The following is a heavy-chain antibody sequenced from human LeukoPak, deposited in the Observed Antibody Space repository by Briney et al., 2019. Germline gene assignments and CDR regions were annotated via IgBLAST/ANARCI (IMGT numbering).Heavy chain of an antibody. D-gene: IGHD5-12*01. Sequence: PGRSLRLSCAASGFTFSSYAMHWVRQAPGKGLEWVAVISYEGSNKYYADSVKGRFTISGDNSKNTLYLQMNSLRAEDTAVYYCARDSGSRPEYYFDYWGQGTLVTVSS. CDR3: ARDSGSRPEYYFDY. CDR1: GFTFSSYA. V-gene: IGHV3-30*04. J-gene: IGHJ4*02. CDR2: ISYEGSNK.